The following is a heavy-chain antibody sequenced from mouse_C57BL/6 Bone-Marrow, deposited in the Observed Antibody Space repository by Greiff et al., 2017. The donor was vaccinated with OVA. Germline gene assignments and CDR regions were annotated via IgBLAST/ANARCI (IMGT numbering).Heavy chain of an antibody. Sequence: QVQLQQPGAELVKPGASVKMSCKASGYTLTRYWITWVKQRPGQGLERIGDIYPGSGSTNYNEKFKSKATLTVDTSSSTAYMQLSSLTSEVSAVYYCARWMFAYWGQGTLVTVSA. CDR2: IYPGSGST. V-gene: IGHV1-55*01. CDR1: GYTLTRYW. CDR3: ARWMFAY. J-gene: IGHJ3*01.